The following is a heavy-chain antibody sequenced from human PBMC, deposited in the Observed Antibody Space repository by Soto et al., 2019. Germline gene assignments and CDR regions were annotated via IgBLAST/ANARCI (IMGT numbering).Heavy chain of an antibody. CDR1: GFTVSSNY. D-gene: IGHD5-18*01. CDR2: IYSGGST. CDR3: ARVPDTAMVNYYYYMDV. Sequence: PGGSLRLSCAASGFTVSSNYISWVRQAPGKGLERVSVIYSGGSTYYADSVKGRFTISRHNSKNTLYLQMNSLRAEDTAVYYCARVPDTAMVNYYYYMDVWGKGTTVTVSS. J-gene: IGHJ6*03. V-gene: IGHV3-53*04.